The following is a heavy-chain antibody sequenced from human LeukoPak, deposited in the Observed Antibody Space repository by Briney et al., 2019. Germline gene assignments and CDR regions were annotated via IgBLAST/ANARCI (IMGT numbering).Heavy chain of an antibody. CDR2: IIPIFGTA. CDR3: ARGDTTVVTACFDY. CDR1: GGTFSSYA. D-gene: IGHD4-23*01. V-gene: IGHV1-69*13. Sequence: GASVKVSCKASGGTFSSYAISWVRQAPGQGLEWMGGIIPIFGTANYAQKFQGRVTITADESTSTAYMELSSLRSEDTAVYYCARGDTTVVTACFDYWGQGTLVTVSS. J-gene: IGHJ4*02.